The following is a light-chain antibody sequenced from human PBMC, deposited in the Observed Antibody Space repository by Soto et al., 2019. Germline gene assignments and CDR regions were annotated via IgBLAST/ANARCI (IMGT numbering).Light chain of an antibody. Sequence: DIQMNQYPSTLSASLGDRVTITCRASQSISSWLAWYQQKTGKAHKLLIYDASSLESGVPSRFSGSGSGTEFTLTISSLQPDDFATYYCQQYNSYSWTFGQGTKV. V-gene: IGKV1-5*01. CDR2: DAS. CDR3: QQYNSYSWT. J-gene: IGKJ1*01. CDR1: QSISSW.